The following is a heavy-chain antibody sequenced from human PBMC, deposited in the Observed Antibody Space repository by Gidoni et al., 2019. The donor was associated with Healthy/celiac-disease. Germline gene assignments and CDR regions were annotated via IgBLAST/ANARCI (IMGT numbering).Heavy chain of an antibody. D-gene: IGHD2-21*02. J-gene: IGHJ4*02. CDR2: NNHSGST. CDR3: ARGAPTYCGGDCYSGTTDY. V-gene: IGHV4-34*01. CDR1: GGSFSGYY. Sequence: QVQLQQWGAGLLKPSETLSLTCADYGGSFSGYYWRWIRQPPGQGLEWMGENNHSGSTNYTPSLKSRVTISVDTSKNQFSLKLSSVTAADTAVYYCARGAPTYCGGDCYSGTTDYWGQGTLVTVSS.